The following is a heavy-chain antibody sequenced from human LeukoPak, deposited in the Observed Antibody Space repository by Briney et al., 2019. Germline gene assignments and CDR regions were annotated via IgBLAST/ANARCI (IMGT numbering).Heavy chain of an antibody. CDR2: INQGGSDK. J-gene: IGHJ4*02. D-gene: IGHD1-14*01. V-gene: IGHV3-7*01. CDR3: TRDRSRAEDD. Sequence: GGSLRLSCVASGLTFSDYDMGWVRQAPGKGLEWVANINQGGSDKYYVDSVKGRFTISRDNANNLLYLQMNSLRGEDTAVYYCTRDRSRAEDDWGQGTLVTVSS. CDR1: GLTFSDYD.